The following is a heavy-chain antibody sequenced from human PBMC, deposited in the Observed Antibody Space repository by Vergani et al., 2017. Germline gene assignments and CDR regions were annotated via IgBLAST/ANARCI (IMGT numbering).Heavy chain of an antibody. Sequence: VQLVEAGGGGVQPGRSLRLSCAASGFTFSSYSMNWVRQAPGKGLEWVSSISSSSSYIYYADSVKGRFTISRDNAKNSLYLQMNSLRAEDTAVYYCARDRRGGLFDYWGQGTLVTVSS. CDR1: GFTFSSYS. J-gene: IGHJ4*02. CDR2: ISSSSSYI. D-gene: IGHD3-16*01. CDR3: ARDRRGGLFDY. V-gene: IGHV3-21*01.